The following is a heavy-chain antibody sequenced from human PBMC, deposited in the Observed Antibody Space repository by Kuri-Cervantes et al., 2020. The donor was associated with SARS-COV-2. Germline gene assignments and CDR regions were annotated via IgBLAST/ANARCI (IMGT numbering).Heavy chain of an antibody. Sequence: GSLRLSCTVSGASISSGNYYWSWIRQPAGKGLEWIGYIHTSGSTNYNPSLKSRVTISVDTSKNQFSLKLSSVTAADTAVYYCARDPNANHNNWFDPWGQGTLVTVSS. V-gene: IGHV4-61*10. D-gene: IGHD4/OR15-4a*01. CDR2: IHTSGST. CDR1: GASISSGNYY. CDR3: ARDPNANHNNWFDP. J-gene: IGHJ5*02.